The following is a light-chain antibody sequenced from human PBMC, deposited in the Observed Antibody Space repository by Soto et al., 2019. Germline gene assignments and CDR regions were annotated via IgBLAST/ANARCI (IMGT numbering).Light chain of an antibody. V-gene: IGKV3-20*01. CDR1: QTVIRNY. J-gene: IGKJ5*01. Sequence: EIVFTQSPDTLSLSPGERITPSCTASQTVIRNYLAWHQQKPGQTPRLLVYGASSRATGIPDRFSGSGSGTDFTLTISRLEPEDFAVYYCQQHGTSPITFGQGTRLEIK. CDR3: QQHGTSPIT. CDR2: GAS.